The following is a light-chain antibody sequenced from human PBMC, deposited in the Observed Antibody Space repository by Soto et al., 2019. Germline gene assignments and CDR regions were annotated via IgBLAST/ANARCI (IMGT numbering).Light chain of an antibody. CDR3: CSYAGTYSYV. CDR1: SSDVGGYGL. Sequence: QSALTQPRSVSGSPGQSVTISCTGTSSDVGGYGLVSWYQQYPGKAPKLIIFDVSGRPSGVPNRFSGSKSDNTASLIISGLQAEDEADYYCCSYAGTYSYVFGTGTQLTVL. J-gene: IGLJ1*01. V-gene: IGLV2-11*01. CDR2: DVS.